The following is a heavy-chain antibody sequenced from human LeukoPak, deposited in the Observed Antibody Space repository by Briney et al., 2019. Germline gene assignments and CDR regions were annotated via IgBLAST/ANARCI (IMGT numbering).Heavy chain of an antibody. CDR2: ISAYNGNT. D-gene: IGHD1-26*01. CDR1: GYTFTSYG. J-gene: IGHJ4*02. Sequence: EASLKLSCTASGYTFTSYGISWVRQAPGQGLEWMGWISAYNGNTNYAQKLQGRVTMTTDTSTSTAYMGLRSLRSDDTAVYYCARDLVGAPDYWGQGTLVTVSS. V-gene: IGHV1-18*01. CDR3: ARDLVGAPDY.